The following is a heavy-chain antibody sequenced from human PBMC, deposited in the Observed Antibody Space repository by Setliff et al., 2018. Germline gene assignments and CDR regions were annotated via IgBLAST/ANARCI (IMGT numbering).Heavy chain of an antibody. V-gene: IGHV3-7*01. CDR2: INPHGSEK. CDR3: FGAGTCSY. D-gene: IGHD3-10*01. J-gene: IGHJ4*02. Sequence: LRLSCAASGFTFSNCWVSWVRQAPGKGLEWLASINPHGSEKYYADSVKGRFTISRDNAKNSLSLQMNNLRTEDTAVYYCFGAGTCSYWGQGTLVTVSS. CDR1: GFTFSNCW.